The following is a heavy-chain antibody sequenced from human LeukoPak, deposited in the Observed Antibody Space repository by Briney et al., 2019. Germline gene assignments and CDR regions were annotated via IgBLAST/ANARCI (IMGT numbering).Heavy chain of an antibody. J-gene: IGHJ6*03. V-gene: IGHV3-15*01. D-gene: IGHD2-15*01. CDR2: IKSKTDGGTT. CDR1: GFTFSSYA. CDR3: TADVVVAATIPVGINYYYYYMDV. Sequence: PGGSLRLSCAASGFTFSSYAMHWVRQAPGKGLEWVGRIKSKTDGGTTDYAAPVKGRFTISRDDSKNTLYLQMNSLKTEDTAVYYCTADVVVAATIPVGINYYYYYMDVWGKGTTVTVSS.